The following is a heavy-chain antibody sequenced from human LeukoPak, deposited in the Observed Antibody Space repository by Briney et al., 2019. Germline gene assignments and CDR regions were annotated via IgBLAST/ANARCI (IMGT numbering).Heavy chain of an antibody. Sequence: PGRSLRLSCAASGFTFSSYAMHWVRQAPGKGLEWGAVISYDGSNKYYADSVKGRFTISRDNSKNTLYLQMNSLRAEDTAVYYCARPFIAAAGPFDYWGQGTLVTVSS. J-gene: IGHJ4*02. CDR1: GFTFSSYA. V-gene: IGHV3-30*04. CDR3: ARPFIAAAGPFDY. D-gene: IGHD6-13*01. CDR2: ISYDGSNK.